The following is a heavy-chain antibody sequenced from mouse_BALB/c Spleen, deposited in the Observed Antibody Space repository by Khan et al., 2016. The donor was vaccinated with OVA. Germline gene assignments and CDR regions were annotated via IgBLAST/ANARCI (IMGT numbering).Heavy chain of an antibody. Sequence: VRLQQSGPELVKPGASVKISCKASGYSFTGYFMNWVMQSHGKSLEWIGRINPYNDDTFYNQKFKGKATLTVDKSSSTAHRELRSLASEDSAVYYCARGYGNYLFAYWGQGTLVTVSA. J-gene: IGHJ3*01. CDR3: ARGYGNYLFAY. V-gene: IGHV1-20*02. D-gene: IGHD2-1*01. CDR2: INPYNDDT. CDR1: GYSFTGYF.